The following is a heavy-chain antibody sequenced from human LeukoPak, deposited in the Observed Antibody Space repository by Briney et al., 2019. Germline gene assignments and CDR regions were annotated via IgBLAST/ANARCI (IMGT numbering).Heavy chain of an antibody. CDR2: IFYSGTT. D-gene: IGHD6-13*01. CDR1: NDSISPLY. V-gene: IGHV4-59*11. Sequence: PSETLSLTCTVSNDSISPLYWGWIRQPPGKGLEFIGYIFYSGTTNFNPSLKSRVTLSVDTSKNQFSLRLNSVTAADTAVCYCARGGSAAKYYFDSWGQGTLVTVSS. CDR3: ARGGSAAKYYFDS. J-gene: IGHJ4*02.